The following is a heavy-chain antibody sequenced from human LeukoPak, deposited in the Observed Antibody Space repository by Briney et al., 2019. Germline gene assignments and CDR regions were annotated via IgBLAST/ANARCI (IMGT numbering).Heavy chain of an antibody. CDR1: GFTFSSYD. V-gene: IGHV3-13*01. CDR2: IGTAGDT. D-gene: IGHD1-26*01. J-gene: IGHJ4*02. CDR3: ARALPGGYFDY. Sequence: GGSLRLSCAASGFTFSSYDMHWVRHATGKGLEWVSAIGTAGDTYYPGSVKGRFTISRENAKNSLYLQMNSLRAGDTAVYYCARALPGGYFDYWGQGTLVTVSS.